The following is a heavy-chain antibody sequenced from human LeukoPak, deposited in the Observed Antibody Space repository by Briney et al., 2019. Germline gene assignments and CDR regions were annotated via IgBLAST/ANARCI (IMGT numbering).Heavy chain of an antibody. V-gene: IGHV3-23*01. J-gene: IGHJ4*02. CDR2: ISGSGGST. CDR3: AKASSNYFYYFEY. Sequence: GGSLRLSCAASGFTFSNYAMNWVRQAPGKGLEWVSFISGSGGSTYYADSVKGRFTISRDNSKNTLYLQTNTLRDEDTAVYYCAKASSNYFYYFEYWGQGTLVTVSS. D-gene: IGHD2/OR15-2a*01. CDR1: GFTFSNYA.